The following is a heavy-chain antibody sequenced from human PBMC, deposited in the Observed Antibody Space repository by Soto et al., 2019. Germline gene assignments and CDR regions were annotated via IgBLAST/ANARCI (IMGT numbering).Heavy chain of an antibody. D-gene: IGHD3-22*01. J-gene: IGHJ3*02. V-gene: IGHV3-33*01. CDR1: GFTFSSYG. CDR2: IWYDGSNK. CDR3: ARGDSSGFDAFAI. Sequence: QVQLVESGGGVVQPGRSLRLSCAASGFTFSSYGMHWVRQAPGKGLEWVAVIWYDGSNKYYADSVKGRFTISRDNSKNTLYLQMNSLRAEDTAVYYCARGDSSGFDAFAIWGQGTMVTVSS.